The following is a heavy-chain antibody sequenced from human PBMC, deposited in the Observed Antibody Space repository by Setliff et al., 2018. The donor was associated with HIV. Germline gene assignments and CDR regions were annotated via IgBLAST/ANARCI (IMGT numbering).Heavy chain of an antibody. V-gene: IGHV4-61*09. D-gene: IGHD4-4*01. CDR1: GGSISSGTYY. CDR2: IYTDGST. CDR3: ARELHDYSNYSGWFDP. Sequence: SETLSLTCTVSGGSISSGTYYWSWIRQPAGKGLEWIGHIYTDGSTNFNPSLRSRVTISADTPKNQLSLKLTSVTAADTAVYYCARELHDYSNYSGWFDPWGQGTLVTVSS. J-gene: IGHJ5*02.